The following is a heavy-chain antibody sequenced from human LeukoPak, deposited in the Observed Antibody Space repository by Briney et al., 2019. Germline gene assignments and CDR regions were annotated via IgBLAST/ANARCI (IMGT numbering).Heavy chain of an antibody. J-gene: IGHJ6*03. CDR2: INHSGGT. D-gene: IGHD3-9*01. Sequence: SETLSLTCAVYGGSFSGYYWSWIRQPPGKGLEWIGEINHSGGTNYNPSLKSRVTISVDTSKNQFSLKLSSVTAADTAVYSCASRRNWFYYYMDVWGKGTTVTISS. V-gene: IGHV4-34*01. CDR1: GGSFSGYY. CDR3: ASRRNWFYYYMDV.